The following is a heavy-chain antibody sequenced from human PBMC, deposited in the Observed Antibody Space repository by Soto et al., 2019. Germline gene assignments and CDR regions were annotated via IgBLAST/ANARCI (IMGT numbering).Heavy chain of an antibody. J-gene: IGHJ3*02. D-gene: IGHD6-6*01. CDR3: AVPFADPDI. CDR1: GLRFSDHW. Sequence: GGSLRLSCAVSGLRFSDHWMSWVRQAPGKGLVWVSHIKNDGNHITYADSVKGRFTISRDNAKEMFYLQMNSLTAEDTAVYYCAVPFADPDIWGDGTMVNVS. V-gene: IGHV3-74*03. CDR2: IKNDGNHI.